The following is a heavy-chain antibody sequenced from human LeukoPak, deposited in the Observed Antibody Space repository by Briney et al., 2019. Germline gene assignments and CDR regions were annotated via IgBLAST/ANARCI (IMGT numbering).Heavy chain of an antibody. CDR3: ARLTRLSASPDRYYLDY. CDR2: IYTSGGT. CDR1: GDSISSHY. J-gene: IGHJ4*02. D-gene: IGHD3-16*02. Sequence: SETLSLTCTVSGDSISSHYWSWIRQPPGKGLEWIGYIYTSGGTNYIPSLKGRVTISIDTSKNQFSLKLSSVTAADSAVYYCARLTRLSASPDRYYLDYWGQGTLVTVSS. V-gene: IGHV4-4*09.